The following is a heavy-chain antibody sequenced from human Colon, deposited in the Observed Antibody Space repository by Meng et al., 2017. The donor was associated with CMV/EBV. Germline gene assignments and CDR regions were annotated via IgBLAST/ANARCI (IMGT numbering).Heavy chain of an antibody. V-gene: IGHV6-1*01. CDR2: AYYKSKWYY. CDR3: ARAPDSWSADYPAARYFDN. D-gene: IGHD3-3*01. CDR1: GDSLSSNSAA. Sequence: SQTLSLTCAISGDSLSSNSAAWNWIRQSPSRGLEWLGRAYYKSKWYYDYAVSVKSRITINPDTSKNQFSLQLNSVTPEDTAVYYCARAPDSWSADYPAARYFDNWGQGTLVTVSS. J-gene: IGHJ4*02.